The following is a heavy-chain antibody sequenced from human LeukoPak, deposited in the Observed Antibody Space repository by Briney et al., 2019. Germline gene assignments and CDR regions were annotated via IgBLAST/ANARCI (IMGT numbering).Heavy chain of an antibody. CDR2: IYYTGST. D-gene: IGHD2-21*02. CDR1: GGSISSYY. J-gene: IGHJ5*02. CDR3: ARATVVVTAIRSGWFDP. Sequence: SETLSLTCTVSGGSISSYYCSWIRQPPGKGLEWIGYIYYTGSTNYNPSLKSRVTISVDTSKNQFSLKLSSVTAADTAVYYCARATVVVTAIRSGWFDPWGQGTLVTVSS. V-gene: IGHV4-59*08.